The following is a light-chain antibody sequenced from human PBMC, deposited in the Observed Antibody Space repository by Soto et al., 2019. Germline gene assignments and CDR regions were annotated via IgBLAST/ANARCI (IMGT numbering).Light chain of an antibody. CDR1: QSISSTS. J-gene: IGKJ5*01. Sequence: VLTQSPGTLSLSLGARATLSCRASQSISSTSLAWYQQKPGQAPRLLIYGASTRATGIPDRFSGSESGTDLTITISRLEPEDFVVYYCQQYGNSPFTFGQGTRLEIK. CDR3: QQYGNSPFT. V-gene: IGKV3-20*01. CDR2: GAS.